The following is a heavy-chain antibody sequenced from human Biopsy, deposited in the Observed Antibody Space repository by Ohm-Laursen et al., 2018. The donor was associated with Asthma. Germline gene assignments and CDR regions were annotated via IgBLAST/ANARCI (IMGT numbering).Heavy chain of an antibody. CDR3: ASDFPKDYVRYNFQF. V-gene: IGHV1-24*01. D-gene: IGHD4-17*01. Sequence: SVTVSCKVSGYSLTDLSMHWVRQAPGQGLEWMGGHDHEEGGTVNARRFQGRVTMTEDTSTDTAYMELSSLSSDDTAVYYCASDFPKDYVRYNFQFWGQGTLVTVSP. CDR1: GYSLTDLS. CDR2: HDHEEGGT. J-gene: IGHJ4*02.